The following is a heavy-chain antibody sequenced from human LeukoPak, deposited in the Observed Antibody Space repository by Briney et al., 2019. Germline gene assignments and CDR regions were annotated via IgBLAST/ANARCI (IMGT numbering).Heavy chain of an antibody. D-gene: IGHD6-13*01. V-gene: IGHV3-30*19. J-gene: IGHJ4*02. CDR2: IPYDGSDK. CDR1: GFTFSAFG. CDR3: VRLTAAGRRTDFDY. Sequence: GGSLRLSCAASGFTFSAFGMHWVRQAPGKGLEWVTFIPYDGSDKYYADSVKGRFTISRDNSKNTLYLQMNSLRTEDTAVYYCVRLTAAGRRTDFDYWGQGTLVTVSS.